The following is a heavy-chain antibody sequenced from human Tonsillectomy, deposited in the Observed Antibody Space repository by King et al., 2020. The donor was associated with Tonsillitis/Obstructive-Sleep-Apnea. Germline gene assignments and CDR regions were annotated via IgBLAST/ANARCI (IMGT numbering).Heavy chain of an antibody. CDR2: IYPGDSDT. CDR1: GYNFINYW. J-gene: IGHJ3*02. CDR3: ARRSGLDYGDAFDS. Sequence: QLVQSGAEVKKPGESLRISCKASGYNFINYWIGWVRQMPGKGLEWMGIIYPGDSDTAYSPSFQDQVTISADKSITTAYLQWSSLKASDTAIYYCARRSGLDYGDAFDSWGQGTVVTVSS. V-gene: IGHV5-51*01. D-gene: IGHD5-12*01.